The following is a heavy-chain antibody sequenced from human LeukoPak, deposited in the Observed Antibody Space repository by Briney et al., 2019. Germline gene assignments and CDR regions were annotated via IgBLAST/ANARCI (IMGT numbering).Heavy chain of an antibody. CDR1: GFTSSSYA. CDR2: ISGSGDST. Sequence: GGSLRLSCAASGFTSSSYAMSWVRQAPGKGLEWVSAISGSGDSTYYADSVKGRFTISRDNSKNTLYLQMNSLRAEDTAVYYCAKGRFNYYFDYWGQGTLVTVSS. CDR3: AKGRFNYYFDY. J-gene: IGHJ4*02. V-gene: IGHV3-23*01. D-gene: IGHD3-16*01.